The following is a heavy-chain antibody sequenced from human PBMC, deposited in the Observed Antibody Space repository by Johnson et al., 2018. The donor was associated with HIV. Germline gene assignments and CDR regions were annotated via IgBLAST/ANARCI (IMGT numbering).Heavy chain of an antibody. CDR3: AKDGQRGRAMIVARLGAFDI. CDR2: LFSGDTT. CDR1: GFAVSGYY. Sequence: VQLVESGGGLVRPGGSLRLSCVASGFAVSGYYMSWVRQAPGKGLEWVSVLFSGDTTYYADSVNGRFTISRDNSKNTLYLQMNSLRPEDTAVYYCAKDGQRGRAMIVARLGAFDIWGQGTMVTVSS. V-gene: IGHV3-66*01. D-gene: IGHD3-22*01. J-gene: IGHJ3*02.